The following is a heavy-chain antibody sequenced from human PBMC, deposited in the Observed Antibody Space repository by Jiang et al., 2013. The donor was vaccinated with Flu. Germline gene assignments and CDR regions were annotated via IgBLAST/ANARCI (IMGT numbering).Heavy chain of an antibody. CDR3: ARWDNVLYGVDV. CDR1: GGSFSGYY. V-gene: IGHV4-34*01. Sequence: LLKPSETLSLTCGVYGGSFSGYYWAWIRQPPGKGLEWIGEINFRGRTKFNPSLKSRLIMSVDTSSNQFSLMVTSVTAADTAVYYCARWDNVLYGVDVWGQGTTVTVSS. J-gene: IGHJ6*02. CDR2: INFRGRT. D-gene: IGHD3-10*02.